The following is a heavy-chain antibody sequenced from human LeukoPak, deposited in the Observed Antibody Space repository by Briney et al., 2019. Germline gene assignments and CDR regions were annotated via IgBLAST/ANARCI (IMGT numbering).Heavy chain of an antibody. Sequence: GGSLRLSCAASGFTFSSYAMSWVRQAPGKGLEWVSAISGSGGSTYYADSVKGRFTISRDNSKNTLYLQMNSLRAEDTAVYYCAKIGDLSSSSPGVDYWGQGTLVTVSS. CDR2: ISGSGGST. CDR1: GFTFSSYA. D-gene: IGHD6-6*01. J-gene: IGHJ4*02. CDR3: AKIGDLSSSSPGVDY. V-gene: IGHV3-23*01.